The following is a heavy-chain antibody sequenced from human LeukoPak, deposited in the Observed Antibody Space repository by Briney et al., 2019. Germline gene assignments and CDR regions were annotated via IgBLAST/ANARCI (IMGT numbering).Heavy chain of an antibody. CDR3: TRESGAFSPFGF. D-gene: IGHD1-26*01. CDR2: VHLSGVT. Sequence: PSGPLSLTCAVSGGSITTTNWWSWVRQPPGKGLEWIGEVHLSGVTNYNLSLDSRVSMSIDKSKNHLSLEVTSVTAADTAIYYCTRESGAFSPFGFWGQGTLVTV. J-gene: IGHJ4*02. CDR1: GGSITTTNW. V-gene: IGHV4-4*02.